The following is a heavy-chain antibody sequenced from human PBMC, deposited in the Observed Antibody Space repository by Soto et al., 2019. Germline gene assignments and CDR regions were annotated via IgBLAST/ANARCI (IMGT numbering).Heavy chain of an antibody. D-gene: IGHD3-9*01. CDR3: ARAGQTVRIFDY. Sequence: QVQLHESGPGLLKPSETLSLICTVSGDSMTSFYWTWIRQPPGKDLEWIGQIYYSGSTPYNPSLKSRVTISIDTSKNQFSLRLTSLTAADTAVYYCARAGQTVRIFDYWGQGALVAVSS. V-gene: IGHV4-59*01. CDR1: GDSMTSFY. CDR2: IYYSGST. J-gene: IGHJ4*02.